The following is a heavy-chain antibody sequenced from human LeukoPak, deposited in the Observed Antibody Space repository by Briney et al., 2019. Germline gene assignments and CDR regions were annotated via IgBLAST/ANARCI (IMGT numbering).Heavy chain of an antibody. V-gene: IGHV4-59*01. CDR1: GGSISSYY. J-gene: IGHJ2*01. D-gene: IGHD6-19*01. CDR3: ASGIAVAGTGYFDL. CDR2: TYYSGST. Sequence: SETLSLTCTVSGGSISSYYWSWIRQPPGKGLEWIGYTYYSGSTNYNPSLKSRVTISVDTSKNQFSLKLSSVTAADTAVYYCASGIAVAGTGYFDLWGRGTLVTVSS.